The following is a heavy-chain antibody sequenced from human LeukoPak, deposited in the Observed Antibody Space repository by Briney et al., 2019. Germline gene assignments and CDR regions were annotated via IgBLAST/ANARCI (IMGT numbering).Heavy chain of an antibody. J-gene: IGHJ4*02. D-gene: IGHD3-3*01. CDR3: ARDHLSGGVVIYYFDY. Sequence: SVRVSCKASGGTFSSYAISWVRQAPGQGLEWMGRIIPIFGTANYAQKFQGRVTITTDESTSTAYMELSSLRSEGTAVYYCARDHLSGGVVIYYFDYWGQGTLVTVSS. V-gene: IGHV1-69*05. CDR2: IIPIFGTA. CDR1: GGTFSSYA.